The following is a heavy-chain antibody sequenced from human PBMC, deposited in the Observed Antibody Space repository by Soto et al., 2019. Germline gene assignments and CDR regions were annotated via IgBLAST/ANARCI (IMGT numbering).Heavy chain of an antibody. CDR1: GGSISSGGYS. Sequence: SETLSLTCAVSGGSISSGGYSWSWIRQPPGKGLEWIGYIYHSGSTYYNPSLKSRVTISVDRSKNQFSLKLSSVTAADTAVYYCAREKYSSSCSPPEHYYYYGMDVWGQGTTVTVSS. D-gene: IGHD6-13*01. V-gene: IGHV4-30-2*01. CDR2: IYHSGST. CDR3: AREKYSSSCSPPEHYYYYGMDV. J-gene: IGHJ6*02.